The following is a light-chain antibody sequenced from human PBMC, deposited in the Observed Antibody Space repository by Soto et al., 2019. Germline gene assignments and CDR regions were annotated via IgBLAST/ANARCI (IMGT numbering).Light chain of an antibody. Sequence: SYELTQPPSVSVAPGQTARITCGGNNIGSKSVHWYQQRPGQAPVLVVHDDSDRPSGIPERFSGSNSENTATLTITRVEAVDEADYYCQVWDTSNDHVVFGGGTNLTVL. CDR1: NIGSKS. J-gene: IGLJ2*01. V-gene: IGLV3-21*02. CDR2: DDS. CDR3: QVWDTSNDHVV.